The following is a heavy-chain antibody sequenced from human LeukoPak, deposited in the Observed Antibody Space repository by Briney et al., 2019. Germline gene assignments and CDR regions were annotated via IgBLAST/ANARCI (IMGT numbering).Heavy chain of an antibody. CDR3: ARRNRITMVRGIRFDN. V-gene: IGHV4-34*01. D-gene: IGHD3-10*01. CDR1: GGSFSGYY. Sequence: SETLSLTCAVYGGSFSGYYWSWIRQPPGKGLEWIGEINHSGSTNYNPSLKSRVTISVDTSKNQFSLKLSSVTAADTAVYYCARRNRITMVRGIRFDNWGQRTKVTVSS. CDR2: INHSGST. J-gene: IGHJ3*02.